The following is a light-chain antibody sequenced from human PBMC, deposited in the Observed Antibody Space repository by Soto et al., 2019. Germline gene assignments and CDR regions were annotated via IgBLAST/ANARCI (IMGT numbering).Light chain of an antibody. CDR1: SSDVGGYTY. CDR2: HVS. CDR3: SSYPSSTAHI. Sequence: QSALTQPASVSGSPGQAITISGTGTSSDVGGYTYVSWYQQHPGDAPKLMLSHVSNRPSGVSNRFSGSKSGNTASLTISGLQAEDEADYYCSSYPSSTAHIFGTGTKLTVL. V-gene: IGLV2-14*03. J-gene: IGLJ1*01.